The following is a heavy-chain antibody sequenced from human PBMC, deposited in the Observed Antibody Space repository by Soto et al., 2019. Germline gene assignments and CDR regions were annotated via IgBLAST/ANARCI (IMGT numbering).Heavy chain of an antibody. Sequence: GASVKVSCKASGYTFTSYDIYWVRQATGQGLEWMGWMNPNTGNSGYAQKFQGRVTMTSDTSISTAHMELSSLRSDDTAVYYCAGRAETNGWNGFGADKYYFDFWGQGTLVTVSS. CDR3: AGRAETNGWNGFGADKYYFDF. CDR2: MNPNTGNS. V-gene: IGHV1-8*01. CDR1: GYTFTSYD. J-gene: IGHJ4*02. D-gene: IGHD1-1*01.